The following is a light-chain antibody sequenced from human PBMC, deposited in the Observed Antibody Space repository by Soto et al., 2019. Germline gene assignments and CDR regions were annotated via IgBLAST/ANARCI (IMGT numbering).Light chain of an antibody. V-gene: IGKV3-15*01. CDR3: QQYNDWPWT. CDR2: GAS. Sequence: EIVMTQSPATLSVSPGERATLSCRASQSVSSDLAWYQRKPGQAPRLLIYGASTRAAGVPARFTGSGSGTELTLTISSLQSEDFAVYFCQQYNDWPWTFGQGTKVELK. CDR1: QSVSSD. J-gene: IGKJ1*01.